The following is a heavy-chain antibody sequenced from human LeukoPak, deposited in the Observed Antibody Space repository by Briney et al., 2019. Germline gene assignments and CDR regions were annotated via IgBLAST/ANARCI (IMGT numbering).Heavy chain of an antibody. J-gene: IGHJ3*02. D-gene: IGHD6-13*01. Sequence: KSSETLSLTCTVSGGSISSSSHSWGWIRQPPGKGLEWTGSIYYTGTTYYNPSLKSRVTISVDTSKNQFSLKLNSVTAADTAVYYCARLLYAAALDAFDIWGQGTMVTVSS. CDR1: GGSISSSSHS. CDR3: ARLLYAAALDAFDI. CDR2: IYYTGTT. V-gene: IGHV4-39*01.